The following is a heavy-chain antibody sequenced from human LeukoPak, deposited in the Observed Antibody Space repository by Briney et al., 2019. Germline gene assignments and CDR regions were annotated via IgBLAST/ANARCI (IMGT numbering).Heavy chain of an antibody. D-gene: IGHD7-27*01. CDR3: ARDELGNFDY. CDR2: ISSSSSTI. Sequence: GGSLRLSCAASGFTFSSYWMNWARQAPGKGLEWVSYISSSSSTIYYADSVKGRFTISRDNAKNSLYLQMNSLRAEDTAVYYCARDELGNFDYWGQGTLATVSS. J-gene: IGHJ4*02. CDR1: GFTFSSYW. V-gene: IGHV3-48*01.